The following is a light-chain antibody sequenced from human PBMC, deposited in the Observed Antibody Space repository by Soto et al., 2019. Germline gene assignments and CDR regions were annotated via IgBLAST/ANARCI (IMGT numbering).Light chain of an antibody. CDR2: DAS. V-gene: IGKV1-13*02. Sequence: AIQLTQSPSSLSASVGDRVTITCRASQGVSLSIAWYQQTPGRAPKLLIYDASALASGVPSRFSASGSGTDFVLTISTLQPEDFEPYFCQQFEIYPITFGQGTRLEI. CDR1: QGVSLS. CDR3: QQFEIYPIT. J-gene: IGKJ5*01.